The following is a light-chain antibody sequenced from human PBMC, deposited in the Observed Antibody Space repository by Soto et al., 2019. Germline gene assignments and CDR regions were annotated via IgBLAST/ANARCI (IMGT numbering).Light chain of an antibody. Sequence: EIVMTQSPATLSVSPGERATLSCRASQSVSSNLAWYQQKPGQAPRLLIYGAFTRATDIPARFSGSGSGTEFTLTISSLQSEDFAVYYCQHYNNWPYTFGQGTKLEIK. J-gene: IGKJ2*01. CDR3: QHYNNWPYT. CDR2: GAF. CDR1: QSVSSN. V-gene: IGKV3-15*01.